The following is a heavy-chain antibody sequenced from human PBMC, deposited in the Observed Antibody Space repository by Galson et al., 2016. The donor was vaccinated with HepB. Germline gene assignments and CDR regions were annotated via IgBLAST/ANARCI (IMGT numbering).Heavy chain of an antibody. CDR2: IKQDASEK. Sequence: SLRLSCAVSGFSFGTYWMTWVRQAPGKGLEWVANIKQDASEKYYVDSVRGRFTISRDNAKNSLFLQMNNLRAEDTALYYCARDKDMWDYGGIKFDRWGQGTLVTVSS. CDR3: ARDKDMWDYGGIKFDR. V-gene: IGHV3-7*03. CDR1: GFSFGTYW. D-gene: IGHD4-23*01. J-gene: IGHJ5*02.